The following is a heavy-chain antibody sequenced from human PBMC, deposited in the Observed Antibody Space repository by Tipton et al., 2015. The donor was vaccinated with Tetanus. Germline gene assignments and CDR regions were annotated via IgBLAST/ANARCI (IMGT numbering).Heavy chain of an antibody. CDR2: IYYSGST. V-gene: IGHV4-30-2*05. Sequence: TLSLTCDVSGASISSAAWTWIRQPSGKGLESIGYIYYSGSTYYNPSLKSRVTISVDTSQNQFSLRLSSVTAADTAVYYCARDHGITWGGMGYYYGMDVWGQGTTVTVSS. CDR3: ARDHGITWGGMGYYYGMDV. J-gene: IGHJ6*02. D-gene: IGHD3-16*01. CDR1: GASISSAA.